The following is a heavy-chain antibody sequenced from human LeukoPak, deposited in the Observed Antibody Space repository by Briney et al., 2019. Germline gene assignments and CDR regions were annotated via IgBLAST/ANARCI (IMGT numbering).Heavy chain of an antibody. Sequence: SETLSLTCAVSGGSISSSNWWSWVRQPPGKGLEWIGEIYHSGSTNYNPSLKSRVTISVDKSKNQFSLKLSSVTAADTAVYYCARDLGERSGINVLRYFDWLLSGDAFDIWGQGTMVTVSS. V-gene: IGHV4-4*02. CDR3: ARDLGERSGINVLRYFDWLLSGDAFDI. J-gene: IGHJ3*02. CDR1: GGSISSSNW. CDR2: IYHSGST. D-gene: IGHD3-9*01.